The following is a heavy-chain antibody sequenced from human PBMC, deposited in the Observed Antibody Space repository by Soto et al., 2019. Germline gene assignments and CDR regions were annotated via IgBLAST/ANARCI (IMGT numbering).Heavy chain of an antibody. V-gene: IGHV4-30-2*01. J-gene: IGHJ3*01. CDR3: AREAGRRDGYYHDAFDV. D-gene: IGHD1-26*01. Sequence: PSETLSLTCAVSRGSISSGAYSWGWIRHPPGKGLEWIGYVYHSGSTYYNPSLKSRVTISVDRSKNQFSLKLSSVTAADTAVYYCAREAGRRDGYYHDAFDVWGQGTMVTVSS. CDR2: VYHSGST. CDR1: RGSISSGAYS.